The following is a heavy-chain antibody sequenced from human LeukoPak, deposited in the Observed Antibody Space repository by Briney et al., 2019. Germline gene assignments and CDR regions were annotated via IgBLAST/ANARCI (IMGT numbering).Heavy chain of an antibody. CDR2: IIPIFRTA. Sequence: ASVKVSCTASGGTISSYAISWVRQAPGRGLEWMAGIIPIFRTANYAQKFQGRVTIIADKSTSTAYMELSSLRSEDTAVYYCARSGGGLRHNYYGSGSYYSYGMDVWGKGTTVTVSS. CDR1: GGTISSYA. V-gene: IGHV1-69*06. D-gene: IGHD3-10*01. CDR3: ARSGGGLRHNYYGSGSYYSYGMDV. J-gene: IGHJ6*04.